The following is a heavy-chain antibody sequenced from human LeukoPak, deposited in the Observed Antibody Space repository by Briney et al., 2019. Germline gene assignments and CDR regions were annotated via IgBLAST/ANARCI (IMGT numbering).Heavy chain of an antibody. V-gene: IGHV3-43D*03. CDR3: AKDRRIAVAGHPWGAFDI. J-gene: IGHJ3*02. CDR1: GFTFDDYA. D-gene: IGHD6-19*01. CDR2: ISCDGGST. Sequence: GGSLRLSCAASGFTFDDYAMHWVRQAPGKGLEWVSLISCDGGSTYYADSVKGRFTISRDNAKNSLYLQMNSLRAEDTALYYCAKDRRIAVAGHPWGAFDIWGQGTMVTVSS.